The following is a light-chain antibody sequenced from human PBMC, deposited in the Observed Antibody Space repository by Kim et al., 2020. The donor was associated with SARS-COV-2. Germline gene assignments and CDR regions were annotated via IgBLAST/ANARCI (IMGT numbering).Light chain of an antibody. V-gene: IGKV3-20*01. Sequence: SPGERATLSSRASQSVSSSYLAWYQQKPGQAPRLLIYGASSRATGIPDRFSGSGSGTDFTLTISRLEPEDFAVYYCQQYGSSPPYSFGQGTKLEI. J-gene: IGKJ2*03. CDR3: QQYGSSPPYS. CDR2: GAS. CDR1: QSVSSSY.